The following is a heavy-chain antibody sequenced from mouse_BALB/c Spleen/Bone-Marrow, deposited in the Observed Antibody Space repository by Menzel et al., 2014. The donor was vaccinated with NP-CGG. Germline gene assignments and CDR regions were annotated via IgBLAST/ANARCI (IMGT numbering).Heavy chain of an antibody. CDR3: TRGGNWEDFDY. CDR1: GFTFSSFG. J-gene: IGHJ2*01. Sequence: DVHLVESGGGLVQSGGSRKLPCAASGFTFSSFGMHWVRQAPERGLEWVAYISSGSSTIFYADTVKGRFTISRDNPKNTLFLQMTSLRSEDTAMYYCTRGGNWEDFDYWGQGTTLTVSS. V-gene: IGHV5-17*02. D-gene: IGHD4-1*01. CDR2: ISSGSSTI.